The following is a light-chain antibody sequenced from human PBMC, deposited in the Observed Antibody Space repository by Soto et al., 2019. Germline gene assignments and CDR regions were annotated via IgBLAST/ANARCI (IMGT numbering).Light chain of an antibody. J-gene: IGKJ5*01. CDR3: QQRSNWPPIT. V-gene: IGKV3D-20*02. CDR1: QSVSSSY. Sequence: EIVMTQSPGTLSVSPGERATLFCRASQSVSSSYLAWYQQKPGQAPRLLIYDASNRATGIPARFSGSGSGTDFTLTISSLEPEDFAVYYCQQRSNWPPITFGQGTRLEIK. CDR2: DAS.